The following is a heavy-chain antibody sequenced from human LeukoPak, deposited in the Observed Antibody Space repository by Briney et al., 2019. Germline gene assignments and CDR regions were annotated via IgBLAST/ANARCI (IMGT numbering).Heavy chain of an antibody. Sequence: GGSLRLSCAASGFTFSTYSMNWVRQAPGKGLEWVSSISSNSRYIYYADSMRGRFTISRDNVKNLLYLQMNSLRAEDTAVYYCARVQRGIAVALDYWGQGTLATVSS. D-gene: IGHD6-19*01. V-gene: IGHV3-21*01. J-gene: IGHJ4*02. CDR3: ARVQRGIAVALDY. CDR1: GFTFSTYS. CDR2: ISSNSRYI.